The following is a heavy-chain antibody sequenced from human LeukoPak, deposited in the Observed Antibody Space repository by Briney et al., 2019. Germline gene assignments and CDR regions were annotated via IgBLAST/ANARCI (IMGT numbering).Heavy chain of an antibody. Sequence: SETLSLTCAVYGGSFSGYYWSWIRQPPGKGLEWIGEINHSGSTNYNPSLKSRVTISVDTSKNQFSLKLSSVTAADTAVYYCARQTARYSHGYDYWGQGTLVTVSS. V-gene: IGHV4-34*01. J-gene: IGHJ4*02. CDR1: GGSFSGYY. D-gene: IGHD5-18*01. CDR2: INHSGST. CDR3: ARQTARYSHGYDY.